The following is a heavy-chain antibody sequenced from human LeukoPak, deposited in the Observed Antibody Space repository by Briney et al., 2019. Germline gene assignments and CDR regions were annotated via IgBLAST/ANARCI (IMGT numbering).Heavy chain of an antibody. CDR1: GFTVSSNY. CDR2: IYSGGST. Sequence: GGSLRLSCAASGFTVSSNYMSWVRQAPGKGLEWVSVIYSGGSTYYADSVKGRFTISRDNSKNTLYLQMNSLRAEDTAVYYCAADIVVVPAAMEGGLAYWGQGTLVTVSS. V-gene: IGHV3-66*01. J-gene: IGHJ4*02. D-gene: IGHD2-2*01. CDR3: AADIVVVPAAMEGGLAY.